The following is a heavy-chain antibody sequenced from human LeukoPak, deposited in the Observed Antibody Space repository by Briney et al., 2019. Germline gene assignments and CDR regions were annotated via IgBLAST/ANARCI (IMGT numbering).Heavy chain of an antibody. V-gene: IGHV4-59*01. J-gene: IGHJ4*02. CDR1: GGSISSYY. Sequence: SSETLSLTCTVSGGSISSYYWSWIRQPPGKGLEWIGYIYYSGSTNYNPSLKSRVTISVDTSKNQLSLKLSSVTAADTAMYYCARLYWNDVSRYFDYWGQGTLVTVSS. CDR3: ARLYWNDVSRYFDY. CDR2: IYYSGST. D-gene: IGHD1-1*01.